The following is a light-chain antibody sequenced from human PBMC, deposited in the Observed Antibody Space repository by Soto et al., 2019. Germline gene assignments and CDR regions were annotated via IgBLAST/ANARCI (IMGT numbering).Light chain of an antibody. CDR3: QQYNNWPIT. CDR1: QDISTD. Sequence: TQAPSSLTESVGDSVTPTCRASQDISTDLNWYQQKPGKAPKLLIYGASTRATGIPARFSGSGSGTEFTLTISSLQSEDFAVYYCQQYNNWPITSGQGTRLAI. J-gene: IGKJ5*01. V-gene: IGKV3-15*01. CDR2: GAS.